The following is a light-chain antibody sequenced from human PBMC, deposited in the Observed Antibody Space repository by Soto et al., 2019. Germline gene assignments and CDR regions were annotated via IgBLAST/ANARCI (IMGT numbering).Light chain of an antibody. Sequence: QSALTQPASVSGSPGQSITISCTGTSSDVGGYNYVSWYQQHPSKAPKLMIYEVSNRPSGVSNRFSGSKSGNTASLTISGLQAEDEADYYCSSYTDRQSYLFGTGTKLTVL. J-gene: IGLJ1*01. CDR1: SSDVGGYNY. CDR2: EVS. CDR3: SSYTDRQSYL. V-gene: IGLV2-14*01.